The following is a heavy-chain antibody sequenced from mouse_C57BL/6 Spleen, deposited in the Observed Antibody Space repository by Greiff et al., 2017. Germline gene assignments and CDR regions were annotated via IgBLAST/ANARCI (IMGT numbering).Heavy chain of an antibody. J-gene: IGHJ4*01. CDR2: FYPGDGDT. Sequence: VQLQQSGPELVKPGASVKISCKASGYAFSSSWMNWVKQRPGKGLEWIGRFYPGDGDTNYNGKFKGKATLTADKSSSRAYMKVSSLTTDDSAVYYCGRRDGGYYYYAMDYWGQGTSVTVSA. CDR1: GYAFSSSW. CDR3: GRRDGGYYYYAMDY. V-gene: IGHV1-82*01. D-gene: IGHD2-3*01.